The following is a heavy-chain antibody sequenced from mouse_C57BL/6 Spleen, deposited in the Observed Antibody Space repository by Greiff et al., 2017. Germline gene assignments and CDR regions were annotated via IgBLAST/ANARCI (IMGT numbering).Heavy chain of an antibody. V-gene: IGHV1-82*01. J-gene: IGHJ2*01. CDR2: IYPGDGDT. Sequence: VQLQQSGPELVKPGASVKISCKASGYAFSSSWMNWVKQRPGKGLEWIGRIYPGDGDTNYNGKFKGKATLTADKSSSTAYMQLSSLTSEDSAVYFCARDSSGYPFDYWGKGTTLTVSS. D-gene: IGHD3-2*02. CDR1: GYAFSSSW. CDR3: ARDSSGYPFDY.